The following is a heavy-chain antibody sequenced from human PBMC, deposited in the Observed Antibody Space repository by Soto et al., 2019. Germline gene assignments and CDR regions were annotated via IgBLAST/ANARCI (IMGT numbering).Heavy chain of an antibody. CDR3: ARDGNCSGGSCVSDYYYYYGMDV. CDR1: GYTFTSYG. V-gene: IGHV1-18*01. CDR2: ISAYNGNT. J-gene: IGHJ6*02. Sequence: ASVKVSCKASGYTFTSYGISWVRQAPGQGLEWMGWISAYNGNTNYAQKLQGRVTMTTDTSTSTAYMELRSLRSDDTAVYYCARDGNCSGGSCVSDYYYYYGMDVWGQGTTVTVSS. D-gene: IGHD2-15*01.